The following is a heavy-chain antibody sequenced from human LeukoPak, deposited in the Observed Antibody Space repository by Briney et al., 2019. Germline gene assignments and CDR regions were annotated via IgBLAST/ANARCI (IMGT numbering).Heavy chain of an antibody. J-gene: IGHJ2*01. D-gene: IGHD6-6*01. CDR3: ARIFSIAARPSYWYFDL. Sequence: ASETLSLTCTVSGGSISSYYWSWIRQPPGKGLEWIGYIYYSGSTNYNPSLKSRVTISVDTSKNQFSLKLSSVTAADTAVYYCARIFSIAARPSYWYFDLWGRGTLVTVSS. V-gene: IGHV4-59*12. CDR1: GGSISSYY. CDR2: IYYSGST.